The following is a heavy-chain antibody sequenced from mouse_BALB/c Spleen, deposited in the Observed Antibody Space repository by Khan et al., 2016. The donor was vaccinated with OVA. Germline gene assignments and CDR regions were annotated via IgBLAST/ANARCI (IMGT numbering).Heavy chain of an antibody. CDR3: ARSNGNYWFAY. J-gene: IGHJ3*01. Sequence: QIQLVQSGPELKKPGETVKISCKASGYTFTNYGMNWVKQAPGKGLKWMGWINTYTGEPTYADDFKGRFAFSLETSASTAYLRINNLKNEDTATYFCARSNGNYWFAYWSQGTLVTVSA. V-gene: IGHV9-3-1*01. CDR2: INTYTGEP. D-gene: IGHD2-1*01. CDR1: GYTFTNYG.